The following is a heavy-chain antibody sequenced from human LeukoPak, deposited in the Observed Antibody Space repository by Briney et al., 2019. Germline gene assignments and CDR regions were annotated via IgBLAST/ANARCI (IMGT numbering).Heavy chain of an antibody. CDR2: ITGSSNHI. CDR1: GFTFSDYS. J-gene: IGHJ4*02. Sequence: GGSLRLSCAASGFTFSDYSMNWVRQAPGKGLEWVSSITGSSNHIYYADSLKGRFTISRDNAKNSLYLQMNSLRAEDTAVYYCAKTGNPATGDYWGQGTLVTVSS. CDR3: AKTGNPATGDY. V-gene: IGHV3-21*06. D-gene: IGHD1-1*01.